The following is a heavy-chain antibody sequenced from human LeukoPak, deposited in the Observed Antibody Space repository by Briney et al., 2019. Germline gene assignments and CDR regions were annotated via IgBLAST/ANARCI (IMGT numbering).Heavy chain of an antibody. CDR2: LHSSGST. D-gene: IGHD2-8*01. V-gene: IGHV4-39*01. J-gene: IGHJ1*01. Sequence: PSETLSLTCTVSGGSIISNNYYWGWIRQPPGKVLEWIGSLHSSGSTWYTPSLRSRVTISVDTSKNQFSLKLSSVTAADTAVYYCAGLDRYTNGWKYLQRWGQGKLVTVSS. CDR1: GGSIISNNYY. CDR3: AGLDRYTNGWKYLQR.